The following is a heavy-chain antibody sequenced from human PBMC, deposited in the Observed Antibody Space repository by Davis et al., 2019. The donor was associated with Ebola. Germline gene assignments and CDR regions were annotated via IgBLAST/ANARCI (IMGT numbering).Heavy chain of an antibody. CDR3: ARDLTVGADAFDI. V-gene: IGHV3-30-3*01. J-gene: IGHJ3*02. D-gene: IGHD4-23*01. CDR2: ISYDGSNK. CDR1: GFTFSSYA. Sequence: GESLKISCAASGFTFSSYAMHWVRQAPGKGLEWVAVISYDGSNKYYADSVKGRFTISRDNSKNTLYLQMNSLRAEDTAVYYCARDLTVGADAFDIWGQGTMVTVSS.